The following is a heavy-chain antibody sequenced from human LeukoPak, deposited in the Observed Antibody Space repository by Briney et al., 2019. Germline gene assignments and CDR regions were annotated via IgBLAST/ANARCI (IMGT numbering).Heavy chain of an antibody. CDR2: IKSKAAGGTT. CDR1: GFIFSSVW. CDR3: TTGPDPTFDY. Sequence: GGSLRLSCAASGFIFSSVWVSWVRQAPGKGLEWVGRIKSKAAGGTTDYAAPVKGRFTISRDDSKNTLYLQMNSLKTEDTATYYCTTGPDPTFDYWGRGTLVTVSS. V-gene: IGHV3-15*01. J-gene: IGHJ4*02.